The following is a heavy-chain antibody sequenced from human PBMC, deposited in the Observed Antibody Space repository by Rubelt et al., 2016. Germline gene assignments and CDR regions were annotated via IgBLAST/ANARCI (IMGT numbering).Heavy chain of an antibody. CDR2: IKQDGSEK. Sequence: GFTFNNYWMNWVRQAPGKGLEWVANIKQDGSEKYYVDSVKGRFTISRDNAKNSLYLQMNSLRAEDTAVYYCARENLSSSGWSEYYFDYWGQGTLVTVSS. CDR3: ARENLSSSGWSEYYFDY. D-gene: IGHD6-19*01. J-gene: IGHJ4*02. V-gene: IGHV3-7*01. CDR1: GFTFNNYW.